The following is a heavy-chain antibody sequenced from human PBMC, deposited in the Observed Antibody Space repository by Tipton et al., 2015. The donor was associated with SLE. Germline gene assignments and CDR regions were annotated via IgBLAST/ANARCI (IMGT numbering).Heavy chain of an antibody. V-gene: IGHV3-21*01. CDR3: ARERDTEQQLVGY. D-gene: IGHD6-13*01. CDR1: GFTFSSYS. CDR2: ISCSSSYI. J-gene: IGHJ4*02. Sequence: VQLVQSGGGLVKPGGSLRLSCAASGFTFSSYSMNWVRQAPGKGLEWVSSISCSSSYIYYADSVKGRFTISRDNAKNSLYLQMNSLRAEDTAVYYWARERDTEQQLVGYWGQGTLVTVSS.